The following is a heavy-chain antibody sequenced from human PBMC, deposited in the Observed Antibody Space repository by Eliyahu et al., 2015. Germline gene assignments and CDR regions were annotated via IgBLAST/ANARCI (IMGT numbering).Heavy chain of an antibody. J-gene: IGHJ4*02. CDR1: GGSFXGYX. CDR2: INHXGST. Sequence: QVQLQQWGAGLLKPSXTLSXTCAXXGGSFXGYXWSWIRQPPGKGLEWIGEINHXGSTNYNPSLKSRVSISVDTSKNQFSLKLSSVTAADTAVYYCARAGALYQPLLKYYFDYWGQGTLVTVSS. D-gene: IGHD2-2*01. V-gene: IGHV4-34*01. CDR3: ARAGALYQPLLKYYFDY.